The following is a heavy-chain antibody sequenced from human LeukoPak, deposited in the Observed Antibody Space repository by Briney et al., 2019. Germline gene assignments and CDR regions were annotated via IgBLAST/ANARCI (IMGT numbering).Heavy chain of an antibody. CDR2: THLSGTT. V-gene: IGHV4-4*08. CDR3: AVLSADRAFDI. J-gene: IGHJ3*02. D-gene: IGHD2-2*01. CDR1: GVSIGGYC. Sequence: SETLSLTCTVSGVSIGGYCWSWLRQPPRKGMEWLGYTHLSGTTNYNPYVGRRLPASVETSRKQVYLKLRLVTAADADVSYCAVLSADRAFDICGQGTMVTVSS.